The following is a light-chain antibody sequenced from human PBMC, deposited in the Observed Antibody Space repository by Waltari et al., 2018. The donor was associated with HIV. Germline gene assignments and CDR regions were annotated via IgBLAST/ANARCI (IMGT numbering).Light chain of an antibody. CDR3: LQDYNYPRT. Sequence: AIQMTQSPSSLSASVGDRVTITCRASQGIRNDLGWYQQKPGKPPKLLIYAASSLQSGVPSRFSGSGSGTDFTFTISSLQPEDFATYYCLQDYNYPRTFSQGTKVEIK. V-gene: IGKV1-6*01. J-gene: IGKJ1*01. CDR2: AAS. CDR1: QGIRND.